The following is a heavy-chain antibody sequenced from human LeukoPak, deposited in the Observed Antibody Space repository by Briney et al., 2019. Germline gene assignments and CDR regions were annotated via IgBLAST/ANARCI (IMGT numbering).Heavy chain of an antibody. CDR1: TFTFSDYS. V-gene: IGHV3-48*01. Sequence: GGSLRLSCAASTFTFSDYSMNWVRQAPGKGLEWVSYISSCSTTIYYADSVEGRFTISRDNAKNSLYLQMNSLRAEDTAVYYCARRVDYWGQGTLVTVSS. CDR3: ARRVDY. CDR2: ISSCSTTI. J-gene: IGHJ4*02.